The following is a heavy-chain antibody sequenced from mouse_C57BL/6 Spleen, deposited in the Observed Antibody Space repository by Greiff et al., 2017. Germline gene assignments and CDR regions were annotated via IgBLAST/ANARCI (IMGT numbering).Heavy chain of an antibody. Sequence: QVTLKESGPGLLQPSQTLSLTCSFSGFSLSTFGMGVGWIRHPSGQGLEWLAHIWWDDDKYYNPALKSRLTISKDTSKNQVLLKIANVDTADTATYYCAQIITTVERPYYYAMDYWGQGTSVTVSS. V-gene: IGHV8-8*01. CDR1: GFSLSTFGMG. J-gene: IGHJ4*01. D-gene: IGHD1-1*01. CDR2: IWWDDDK. CDR3: AQIITTVERPYYYAMDY.